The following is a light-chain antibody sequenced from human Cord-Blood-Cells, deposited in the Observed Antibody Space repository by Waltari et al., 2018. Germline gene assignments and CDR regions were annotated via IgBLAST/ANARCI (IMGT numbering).Light chain of an antibody. CDR1: SSAVGGYNH. Sequence: QSALTQPRSVSGSPGQSVTISCIGTSSAVGGYNHVSWYQQHPGKAPKLMIYDVSKRPSGVPDRFSGSKSGNTASLTISGLQAEDEADYYCCSYAGSYTLVFGGGTKLTVL. V-gene: IGLV2-11*02. CDR3: CSYAGSYTLV. CDR2: DVS. J-gene: IGLJ3*02.